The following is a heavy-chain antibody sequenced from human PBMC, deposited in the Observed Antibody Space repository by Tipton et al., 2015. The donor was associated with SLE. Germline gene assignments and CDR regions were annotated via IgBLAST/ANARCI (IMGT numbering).Heavy chain of an antibody. D-gene: IGHD3-3*01. CDR2: INHRGGT. J-gene: IGHJ6*04. V-gene: IGHV4-34*01. CDR3: ARLQYIFGGMDV. CDR1: GGSFSGNY. Sequence: TLSLTCAVFGGSFSGNYWIWICQTPGKGLEWIGEINHRGGTNLNPSLESRVSVSKDTSKNQFSLKLTSVTAADTAVYYCARLQYIFGGMDVWGEGTTVTVSS.